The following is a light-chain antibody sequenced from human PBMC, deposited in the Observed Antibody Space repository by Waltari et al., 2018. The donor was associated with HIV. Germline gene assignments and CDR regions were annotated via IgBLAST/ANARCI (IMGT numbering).Light chain of an antibody. CDR1: RSDLGSYNL. CDR2: EVS. V-gene: IGLV2-23*02. J-gene: IGLJ1*01. CDR3: CSYAGSSTYV. Sequence: QSALTQPASVSGSPGQSITISCTGTRSDLGSYNLVSLYQQHPGKAPKLMIYEVSKRPSGVSNRFSGSKSGNTASLTISGLQAEDEADYYCCSYAGSSTYVFGTGTKVTVL.